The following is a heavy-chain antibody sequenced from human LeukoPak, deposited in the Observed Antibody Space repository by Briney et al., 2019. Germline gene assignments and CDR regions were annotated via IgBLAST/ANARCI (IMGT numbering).Heavy chain of an antibody. CDR1: GFTFSSYW. Sequence: PGGSLRLSCAASGFTFSSYWMSWVHQAPGKGLEWVANIKQDGSEKYYVDSVKGRFTISRDNAKNSLYLQMNSLRAEDTAVYYCARNFGVAAAGSWGYWGQGTLVTVSS. CDR3: ARNFGVAAAGSWGY. CDR2: IKQDGSEK. D-gene: IGHD6-13*01. J-gene: IGHJ4*02. V-gene: IGHV3-7*01.